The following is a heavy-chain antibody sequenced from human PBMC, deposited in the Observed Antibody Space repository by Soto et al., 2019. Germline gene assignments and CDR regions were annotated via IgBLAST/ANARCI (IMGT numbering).Heavy chain of an antibody. CDR2: IYYTGST. D-gene: IGHD4-17*01. CDR1: GSSISPFY. V-gene: IGHV4-59*01. CDR3: VRVGGYYGDYPNFDY. Sequence: TSETLSLTCSVSGSSISPFYWSWIRQSPGKGLEWIGYIYYTGSTKYNPSLKSRVTISVETTKKQFSLRLRSVTAADTAVYYCVRVGGYYGDYPNFDYWGQGTLVTVSS. J-gene: IGHJ4*02.